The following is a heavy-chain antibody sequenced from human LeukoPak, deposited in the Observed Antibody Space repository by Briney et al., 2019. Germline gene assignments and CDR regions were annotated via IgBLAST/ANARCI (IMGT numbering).Heavy chain of an antibody. J-gene: IGHJ4*02. D-gene: IGHD6-19*01. CDR1: GYTFTGYY. Sequence: GASVKVSCKASGYTFTGYYMHWVRQAPGQGLEWMGWINPNSGGTNYAQKFQGRVTMTRDTSISTAYMELSRLRSDDTAVYYCARGRIAVAGTGDYWGQGTLVTVSS. CDR2: INPNSGGT. V-gene: IGHV1-2*02. CDR3: ARGRIAVAGTGDY.